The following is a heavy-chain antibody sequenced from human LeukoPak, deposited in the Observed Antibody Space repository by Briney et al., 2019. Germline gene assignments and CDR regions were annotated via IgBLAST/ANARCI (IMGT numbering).Heavy chain of an antibody. CDR2: ISSSSTSTI. CDR3: ARDRGSSGYQFDY. J-gene: IGHJ4*02. Sequence: GGSLRLSCAASGFTFSSYSMNWVRQAPGKGLEWVSYISSSSTSTIYYADSVKGRFTISRDNGKNSLDLQMNSPRAEDTAVYYCARDRGSSGYQFDYWGQGTLVTVSS. V-gene: IGHV3-48*01. D-gene: IGHD3-22*01. CDR1: GFTFSSYS.